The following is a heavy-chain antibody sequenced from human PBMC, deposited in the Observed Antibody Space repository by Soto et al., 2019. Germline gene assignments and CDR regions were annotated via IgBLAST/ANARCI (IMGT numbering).Heavy chain of an antibody. D-gene: IGHD2-15*01. J-gene: IGHJ4*02. Sequence: EVQLLESGGGLVQPGGSLRLSCAASGFTFSSYAMSWVRQAPGKGMEWVAAISGSGGSIYYADSVKGRFTISRDNSKNPLYLQMNSLRAEDAAVYYCAKDLVGSNADYFDYWGQGTLVTVSS. CDR2: ISGSGGSI. V-gene: IGHV3-23*01. CDR3: AKDLVGSNADYFDY. CDR1: GFTFSSYA.